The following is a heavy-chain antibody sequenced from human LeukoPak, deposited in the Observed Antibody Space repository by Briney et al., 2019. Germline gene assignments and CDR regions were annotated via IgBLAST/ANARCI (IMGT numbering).Heavy chain of an antibody. CDR3: ARSGVQAAIES. Sequence: GASVKVSCKSSGYSFTIYYMHWVRQSPGQGLEWMGIINPSGCSTSYAQKFQGRVTMTRDTSTSTVYMELSSLRSAATAVYYCARSGVQAAIESWGQGTLVTVSS. V-gene: IGHV1-46*03. D-gene: IGHD2-2*02. CDR2: INPSGCST. J-gene: IGHJ4*02. CDR1: GYSFTIYY.